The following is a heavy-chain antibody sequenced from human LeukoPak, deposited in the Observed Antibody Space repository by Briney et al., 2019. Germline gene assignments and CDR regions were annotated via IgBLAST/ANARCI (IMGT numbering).Heavy chain of an antibody. CDR2: ISGNGGST. CDR3: ARGPVVPSATYFFDY. V-gene: IGHV3-23*01. D-gene: IGHD2-2*01. J-gene: IGHJ4*02. Sequence: GVSLRLSCAASGFTFSTYAMTWVRQAPGKGLEWVSAISGNGGSTYSADSVKGRFTISRDNSKNTLYLQMNSLTAEDTAVYYCARGPVVPSATYFFDYWGQGTLVVVSS. CDR1: GFTFSTYA.